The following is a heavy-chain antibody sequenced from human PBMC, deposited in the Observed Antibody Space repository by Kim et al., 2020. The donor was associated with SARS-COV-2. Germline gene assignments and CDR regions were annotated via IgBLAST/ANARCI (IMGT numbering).Heavy chain of an antibody. Sequence: STTYTPTLNSRVTISVDTSKNQFSLKLSSVTAADTAVYYCAREGVGADDYWGQGTLVTVSS. J-gene: IGHJ4*02. CDR3: AREGVGADDY. CDR2: ST. D-gene: IGHD1-26*01. V-gene: IGHV4-59*01.